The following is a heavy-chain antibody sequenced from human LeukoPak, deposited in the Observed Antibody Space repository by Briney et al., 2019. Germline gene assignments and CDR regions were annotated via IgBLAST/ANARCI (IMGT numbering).Heavy chain of an antibody. V-gene: IGHV1-8*01. CDR1: GYTFTSYD. CDR2: MNPNSGNT. Sequence: ASVKVSCKASGYTFTSYDINWVRQATGQGFEWMGWMNPNSGNTGYAQKFRGRVTMTRNTSISTAYMELSSLRSEDTAVYYCARGRGYSSGWYGDWFDPWGQGTLVTVSS. CDR3: ARGRGYSSGWYGDWFDP. J-gene: IGHJ5*02. D-gene: IGHD6-19*01.